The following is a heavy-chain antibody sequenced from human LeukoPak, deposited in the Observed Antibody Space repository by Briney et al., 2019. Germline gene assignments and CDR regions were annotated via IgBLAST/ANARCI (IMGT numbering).Heavy chain of an antibody. Sequence: SETLSLTCTVSGGSISSYYWSWIRQPPGKGLEWIGYIYYSGSTNYNPSPKGRVTISVDTSKNQFSLKLSSVTAADTAVYYCARVREIVGATLWFDPWGQGTLVTVSS. CDR3: ARVREIVGATLWFDP. J-gene: IGHJ5*02. CDR2: IYYSGST. CDR1: GGSISSYY. D-gene: IGHD1-26*01. V-gene: IGHV4-59*01.